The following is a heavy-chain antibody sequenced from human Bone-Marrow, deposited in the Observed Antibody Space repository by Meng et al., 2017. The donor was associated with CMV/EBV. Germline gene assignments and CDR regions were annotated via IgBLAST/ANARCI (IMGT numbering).Heavy chain of an antibody. D-gene: IGHD2-2*01. CDR3: ARMPVYCSSTSCPNGMDV. Sequence: SGPTLVKPTQTLTLTCTFSGFSHSTSGMRVSWIRQPPDKALGWLARIDWDDDKFYSTSLKTRLTISKDTSKNQVVLTMTNMDPVDTATYYCARMPVYCSSTSCPNGMDVWGQGTTVTVSS. CDR2: IDWDDDK. J-gene: IGHJ6*02. V-gene: IGHV2-70D*14. CDR1: GFSHSTSGMR.